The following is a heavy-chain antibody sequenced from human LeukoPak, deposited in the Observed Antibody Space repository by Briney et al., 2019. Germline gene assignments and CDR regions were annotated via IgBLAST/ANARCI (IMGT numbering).Heavy chain of an antibody. D-gene: IGHD5-18*01. CDR1: GFTLGSYA. V-gene: IGHV3-30*04. J-gene: IGHJ4*02. CDR2: ISYDGSNK. Sequence: GGSLRLSCAASGFTLGSYAMHWVRQAPGKGLEWVAVISYDGSNKYYADSVKGRFTISRDNSKNTLYLQMNSLRAEDTAVYYCARDLFHTAMANYWGQGTLITVSS. CDR3: ARDLFHTAMANY.